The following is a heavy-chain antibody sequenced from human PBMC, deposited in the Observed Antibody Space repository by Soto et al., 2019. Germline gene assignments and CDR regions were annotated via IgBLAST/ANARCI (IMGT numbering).Heavy chain of an antibody. V-gene: IGHV4-59*01. CDR2: IYYSGST. D-gene: IGHD3-22*01. Sequence: SETLSLTCTVSGGSISSYYWSWIRQPPGKGLEWIGYIYYSGSTNYNPSLKSRVTISVDTSKNQFSLKLSSVTAADTAVYYCARRVYYYDSSGYLHWFDPWGQGTLVTVSS. CDR1: GGSISSYY. CDR3: ARRVYYYDSSGYLHWFDP. J-gene: IGHJ5*02.